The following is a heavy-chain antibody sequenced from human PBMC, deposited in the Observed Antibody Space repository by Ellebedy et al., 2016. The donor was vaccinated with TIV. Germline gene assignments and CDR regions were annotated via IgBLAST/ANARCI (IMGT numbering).Heavy chain of an antibody. CDR3: ARAWIPYGLDV. V-gene: IGHV3-33*08. CDR1: GFTFIYYS. D-gene: IGHD5-12*01. J-gene: IGHJ6*02. Sequence: GESLKISCAASGFTFIYYSMNWVRQAPGKGLEWVAHIWYDGSDKYYADFVKGRFTISRDNSKSTLYLQMSSLRGEDTAVYYCARAWIPYGLDVWGHGTTVTVSS. CDR2: IWYDGSDK.